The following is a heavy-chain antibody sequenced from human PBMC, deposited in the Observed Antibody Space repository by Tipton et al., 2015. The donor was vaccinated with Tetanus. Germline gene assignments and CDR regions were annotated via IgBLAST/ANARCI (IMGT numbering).Heavy chain of an antibody. Sequence: TLSLTCDVSGGPVSSSNWWRWVRQAPGKGLEGIGEIYYSGTTNYNPSLKSRVTISTDKSKNQVSLRLNSLTAADTAVYFCARTPDYSYGMDVWGQGTTVTVSS. V-gene: IGHV4-4*01. CDR3: ARTPDYSYGMDV. CDR2: IYYSGTT. CDR1: GGPVSSSNW. J-gene: IGHJ6*02.